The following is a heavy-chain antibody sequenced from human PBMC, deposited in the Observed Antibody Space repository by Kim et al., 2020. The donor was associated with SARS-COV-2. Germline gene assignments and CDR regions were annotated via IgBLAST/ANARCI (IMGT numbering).Heavy chain of an antibody. J-gene: IGHJ6*02. CDR1: GFTFSSYW. CDR3: ARELVRIAAAGYYYSYGMDA. Sequence: GGSLRLSCAASGFTFSSYWISWVRQAPGKGLEWVANIKQDGSEKYYVDSVKGRFTISRDNAKNSLYLQMNSLRAEDTAVYYCARELVRIAAAGYYYSYGMDAWGQGTTVTVSS. D-gene: IGHD6-13*01. V-gene: IGHV3-7*01. CDR2: IKQDGSEK.